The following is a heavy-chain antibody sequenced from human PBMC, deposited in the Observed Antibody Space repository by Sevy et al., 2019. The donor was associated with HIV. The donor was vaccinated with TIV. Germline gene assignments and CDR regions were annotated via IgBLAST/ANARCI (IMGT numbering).Heavy chain of an antibody. V-gene: IGHV3-11*06. D-gene: IGHD5-18*01. CDR3: ARVRYKYGSYYFDY. J-gene: IGHJ4*02. CDR2: ISTSSTYT. Sequence: GGSLRLSCSASGFTFSDYYMSWIRQAPGKGLEWVSYISTSSTYTNHADSVKGRFTISRDNANNSLYLQMNSLRAEDTAVYFCARVRYKYGSYYFDYLGQRTLVTVSS. CDR1: GFTFSDYY.